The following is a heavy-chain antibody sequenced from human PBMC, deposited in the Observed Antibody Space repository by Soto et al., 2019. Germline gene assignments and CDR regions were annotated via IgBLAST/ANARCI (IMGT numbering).Heavy chain of an antibody. CDR3: ASGRRITSFGVVTNHKYGMDV. D-gene: IGHD3-3*01. CDR2: SNHSGST. V-gene: IGHV4-34*01. Sequence: QVQLQQWGAGLLKPSENLSLTCAVYGGSFSGYYWSWIRQPPGKGLEWTGESNHSGSTNYNPSLKSRVTISVDTSQNQYSLKLSSVTAADTAVYYCASGRRITSFGVVTNHKYGMDVWGQGTTVTVSS. J-gene: IGHJ6*02. CDR1: GGSFSGYY.